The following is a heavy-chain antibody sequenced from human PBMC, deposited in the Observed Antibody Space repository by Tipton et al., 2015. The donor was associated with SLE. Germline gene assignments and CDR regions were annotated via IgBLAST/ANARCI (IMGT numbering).Heavy chain of an antibody. V-gene: IGHV4-59*12. Sequence: TLSLTCTVSGGSIDTSYWSWIRHSPGKGLEWIGYIYHSEGPTYNPSLRRRVTMSLATSKNQFSLKLNSVTAADTAVYYCARANRGSFPFDYWGQGTVVTVSS. J-gene: IGHJ4*02. D-gene: IGHD1-26*01. CDR3: ARANRGSFPFDY. CDR2: IYHSEGP. CDR1: GGSIDTSY.